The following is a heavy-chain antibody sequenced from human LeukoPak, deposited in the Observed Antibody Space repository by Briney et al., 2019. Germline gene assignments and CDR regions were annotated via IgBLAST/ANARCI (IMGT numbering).Heavy chain of an antibody. CDR2: IKQDGSDQ. CDR3: AKNIAAPGRDSYYLYGMDV. J-gene: IGHJ6*02. V-gene: IGHV3-7*01. D-gene: IGHD6-25*01. Sequence: GGSLRLSCAASGFIFSGYWMTWVRQAPGKGLEWVASIKQDGSDQHYVDAVKGRCTISRDNAKNSLYLQMNNLRADDTAVYYCAKNIAAPGRDSYYLYGMDVWGQGTTVTVPS. CDR1: GFIFSGYW.